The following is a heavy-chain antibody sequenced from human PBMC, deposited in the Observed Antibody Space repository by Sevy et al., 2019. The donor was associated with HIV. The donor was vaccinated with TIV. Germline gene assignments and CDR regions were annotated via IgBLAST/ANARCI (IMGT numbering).Heavy chain of an antibody. Sequence: SETLSLTCTVSGGSISSNIYYWGWIHQPPGKGLEWIGSIYYTGSTYYNPSVKSRVTISVDTSKNQFSLKLSSVTAADTAVYYCVRHDGGTPEYFDYWGQGTLVTVSS. V-gene: IGHV4-39*01. CDR2: IYYTGST. CDR3: VRHDGGTPEYFDY. D-gene: IGHD2-15*01. J-gene: IGHJ4*02. CDR1: GGSISSNIYY.